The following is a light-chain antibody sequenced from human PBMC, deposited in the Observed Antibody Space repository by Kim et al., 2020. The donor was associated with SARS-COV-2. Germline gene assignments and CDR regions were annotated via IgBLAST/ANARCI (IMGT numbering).Light chain of an antibody. CDR2: GKD. J-gene: IGLJ3*02. CDR3: SSRDTTNSHVV. V-gene: IGLV3-19*01. CDR1: GVKTSY. Sequence: LGQTVKITGTGDGVKTSYATWYQQKPGQAPVLVLYGKDNRPSGIPDRFSGSSSSNTGSLTITGAQAEDEADYYCSSRDTTNSHVVFGGGTQLTVL.